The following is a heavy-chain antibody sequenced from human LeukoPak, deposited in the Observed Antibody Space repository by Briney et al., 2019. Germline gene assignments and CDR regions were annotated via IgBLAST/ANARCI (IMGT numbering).Heavy chain of an antibody. V-gene: IGHV3-48*01. J-gene: IGHJ6*03. CDR3: ARDGLMDV. CDR2: ISSNSSTT. CDR1: GFTFISYS. Sequence: GGSLRLSCVASGFTFISYSMNWVRQAPGKGLEWISYISSNSSTTFYADSVKDRFTISIDNAKNSLYVQMNSLRAEDTALYYCARDGLMDVWGTGTTVTVSS.